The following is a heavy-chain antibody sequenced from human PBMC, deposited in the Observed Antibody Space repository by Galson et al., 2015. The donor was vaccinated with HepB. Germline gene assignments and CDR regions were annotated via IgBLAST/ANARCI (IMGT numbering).Heavy chain of an antibody. CDR3: ARDWGKGFDP. CDR1: GYTFTGYY. Sequence: SVKVSCKASGYTFTGYYIHWVRQAPGQGLEWMGWINPSSGGTNYAQKFQGRVTMTRDTSISTAYMEVSRMRSDDTAVYYCARDWGKGFDPWGQGTLVTVSS. D-gene: IGHD3-16*01. V-gene: IGHV1-2*02. CDR2: INPSSGGT. J-gene: IGHJ5*02.